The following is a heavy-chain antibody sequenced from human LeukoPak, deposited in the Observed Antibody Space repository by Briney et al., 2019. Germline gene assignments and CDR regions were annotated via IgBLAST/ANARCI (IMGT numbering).Heavy chain of an antibody. CDR2: IIPIFGTA. CDR1: GGTFSSYA. D-gene: IGHD6-13*01. CDR3: ARDWGSSYVHAFDI. V-gene: IGHV1-69*05. Sequence: SVKVSSKASGGTFSSYAISSVRQAPGQGLEWMGRIIPIFGTANSAQKFQCRVTITTDEYTSTPYMELSSLRSEDTAVYYCARDWGSSYVHAFDIWGQGTMVTVSS. J-gene: IGHJ3*02.